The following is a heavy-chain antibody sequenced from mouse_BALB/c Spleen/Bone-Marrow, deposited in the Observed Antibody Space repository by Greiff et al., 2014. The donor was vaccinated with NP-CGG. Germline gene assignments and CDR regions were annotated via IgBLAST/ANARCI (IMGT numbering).Heavy chain of an antibody. V-gene: IGHV1S29*02. CDR3: ARELGGAY. CDR2: TYPYNGGTGGT. J-gene: IGHJ3*01. Sequence: EVQLQQSGTELLEPGASVKISCKASGYTFTDYNMHWVKQSHGKSLEWIGYTYPYNGGTGGTGYNQKFKSKAILTVDKSSSTAYMERRSLTSEDSAVYYCARELGGAYWGQGTLVTVSA. CDR1: GYTFTDYN. D-gene: IGHD4-1*01.